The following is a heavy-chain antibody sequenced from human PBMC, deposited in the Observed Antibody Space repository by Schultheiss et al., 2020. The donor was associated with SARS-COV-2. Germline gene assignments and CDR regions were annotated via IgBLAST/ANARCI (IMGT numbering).Heavy chain of an antibody. Sequence: SVKVSCKASGGTFSSYAISWVRQAPGQGLEWMGGIIPIFGTANYAQKFQGRVTITADESTSTAYMELSSLRSEDTAVYYCAIVVVPAAIPDYYYYYYMDVWGKGTTVTVSS. CDR1: GGTFSSYA. D-gene: IGHD2-2*02. J-gene: IGHJ6*03. CDR3: AIVVVPAAIPDYYYYYYMDV. CDR2: IIPIFGTA. V-gene: IGHV1-69*13.